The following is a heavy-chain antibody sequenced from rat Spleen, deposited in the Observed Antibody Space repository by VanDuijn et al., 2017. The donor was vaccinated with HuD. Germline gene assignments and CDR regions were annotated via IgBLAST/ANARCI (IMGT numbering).Heavy chain of an antibody. J-gene: IGHJ2*01. CDR1: GFTFSSFE. Sequence: EVQLVESGGGLVQPGRSLKLSCAASGFTFSSFEMAWVRQAPTKGLEWVASISPSGTKTYYRDSVRGRFTVSRDNAKNTQFLQMDSLRAEDTATYYCARHGDYSGPVFDYWGQGVMVTVSS. CDR2: ISPSGTKT. CDR3: ARHGDYSGPVFDY. D-gene: IGHD1-1*01. V-gene: IGHV5S13*01.